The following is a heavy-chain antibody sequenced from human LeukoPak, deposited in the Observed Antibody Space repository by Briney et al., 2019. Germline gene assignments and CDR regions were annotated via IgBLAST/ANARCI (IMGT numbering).Heavy chain of an antibody. J-gene: IGHJ4*02. CDR1: GFIVSSNY. CDR2: LYSDGRT. CDR3: AKRGGYSGYVDY. D-gene: IGHD5-12*01. Sequence: PGGSLRLSCAASGFIVSSNYMSWVRQAPGKGLEWVSILYSDGRTFYADSVKGRFTISRDNSKNTLYLQMNSLRAEDTAVYYCAKRGGYSGYVDYWGQGTLVTVSS. V-gene: IGHV3-53*01.